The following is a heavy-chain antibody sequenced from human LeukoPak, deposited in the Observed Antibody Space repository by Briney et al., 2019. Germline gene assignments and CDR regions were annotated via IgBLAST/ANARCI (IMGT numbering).Heavy chain of an antibody. Sequence: GGSLRLSCAASGCTLSDYYMSWIRQAPGKGLEWVSYIGGSSSHTDYADSVKGRFTVSRDNAKNSLYLQMSSLRDEDTAVYYCARDGKSVAGAIYYYGIDVWGQGTTVTVSS. J-gene: IGHJ6*02. CDR1: GCTLSDYY. D-gene: IGHD6-19*01. CDR3: ARDGKSVAGAIYYYGIDV. CDR2: IGGSSSHT. V-gene: IGHV3-11*05.